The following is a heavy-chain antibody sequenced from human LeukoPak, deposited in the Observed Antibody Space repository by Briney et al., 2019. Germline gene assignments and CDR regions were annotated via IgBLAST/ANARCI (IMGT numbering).Heavy chain of an antibody. CDR2: ISGYNGYT. Sequence: GASVKVSCNASGYTFTNYGVSWVRQAPGQGLEWMGWISGYNGYTNYAQKFQFRVTMTTDTSTSTAYMELRSLTSDDTAVYYCARDKAVTTELTQYFHHWGQGTLVTVSS. D-gene: IGHD4-11*01. CDR3: ARDKAVTTELTQYFHH. J-gene: IGHJ1*01. V-gene: IGHV1-18*01. CDR1: GYTFTNYG.